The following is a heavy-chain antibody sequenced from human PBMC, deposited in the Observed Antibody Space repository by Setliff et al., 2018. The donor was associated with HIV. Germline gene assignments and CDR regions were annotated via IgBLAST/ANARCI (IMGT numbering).Heavy chain of an antibody. Sequence: SETLSLTCTVSGDSMSSDDYYWSWIRQPPGKGLEWIGYIYHSGSTHYNPSLNSRVAFSVDTSKNQFSLKLYSVTVADTAFYYCARADSSSWFFATFDIWGQGTMVTVSS. V-gene: IGHV4-30-4*08. D-gene: IGHD6-13*01. CDR3: ARADSSSWFFATFDI. CDR1: GDSMSSDDYY. J-gene: IGHJ3*02. CDR2: IYHSGST.